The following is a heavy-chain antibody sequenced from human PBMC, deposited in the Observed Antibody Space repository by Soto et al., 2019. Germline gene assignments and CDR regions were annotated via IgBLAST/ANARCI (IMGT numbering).Heavy chain of an antibody. CDR2: IKEDGSEK. Sequence: GGSLRLSCAASGFTFSNYWMTWVRQAPGKGLEWVANIKEDGSEKHYVDSVKGRFTISRDNAKNSLYLQMNSLRAEDTAVYYCAGILGYYDILTGYGYYGMDVWGQGTTVTVSS. J-gene: IGHJ6*02. CDR1: GFTFSNYW. CDR3: AGILGYYDILTGYGYYGMDV. V-gene: IGHV3-7*03. D-gene: IGHD3-9*01.